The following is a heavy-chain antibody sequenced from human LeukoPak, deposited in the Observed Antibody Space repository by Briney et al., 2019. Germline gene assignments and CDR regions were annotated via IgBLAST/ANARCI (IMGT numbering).Heavy chain of an antibody. D-gene: IGHD4-23*01. Sequence: GGTLRLSCAASGFTFNTYGMSWVRQAPGKGLEWVSYISSSGSTIYYADSVKGRFTISRDNAKNSLYLQMNRLRAEDTAVYYCARDYGGSSPFDYWGQGTLVTVSS. CDR2: ISSSGSTI. J-gene: IGHJ4*02. V-gene: IGHV3-48*04. CDR3: ARDYGGSSPFDY. CDR1: GFTFNTYG.